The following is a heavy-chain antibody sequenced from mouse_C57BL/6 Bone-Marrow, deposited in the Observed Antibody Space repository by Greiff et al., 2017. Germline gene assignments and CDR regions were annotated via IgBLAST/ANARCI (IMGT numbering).Heavy chain of an antibody. Sequence: QVQLQQPGAELVKPGASVKMSCKASGYTFTSYWITWVKQRPGQGLEWIGDISPGSGSTNYHAKFKSKATLPVDTSSSTAYMPLSRLTSEDDAGEYWARRGWLGRDFDYGGQGTTLTVSS. V-gene: IGHV1-55*01. CDR2: ISPGSGST. CDR1: GYTFTSYW. J-gene: IGHJ2*01. D-gene: IGHD2-2*01. CDR3: ARRGWLGRDFDY.